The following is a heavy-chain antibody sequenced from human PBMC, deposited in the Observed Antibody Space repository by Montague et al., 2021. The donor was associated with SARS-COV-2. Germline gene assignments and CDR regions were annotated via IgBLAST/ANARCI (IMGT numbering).Heavy chain of an antibody. CDR3: ARVSLAAAATRSDY. CDR2: IYYSGST. V-gene: IGHV4-61*08. D-gene: IGHD6-25*01. J-gene: IGHJ4*02. CDR1: GGSVSSGGYY. Sequence: DTLSLTCTVSGGSVSSGGYYWSWIRQPPGKGLEWIGYIYYSGSTNYNPSLKSRVTISLDTSKNQFSLKLTSVTAADTAVYYCARVSLAAAATRSDYWGQGTLVTVSS.